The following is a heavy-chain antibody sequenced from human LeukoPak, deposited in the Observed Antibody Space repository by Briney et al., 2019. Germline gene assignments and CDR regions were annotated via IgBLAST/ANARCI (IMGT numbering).Heavy chain of an antibody. CDR1: GFTFSSYS. D-gene: IGHD5-18*01. Sequence: GGSLRLSCAASGFTFSSYSMNWVRQAPGKGLEWVSSISSSSSYIYYADSVKGRFTISRDNAKNSLYLQMNSLRAEDTAVYYCARDIIPPKMTSGYSYGLNFDYWGQGTLVTVSS. CDR3: ARDIIPPKMTSGYSYGLNFDY. V-gene: IGHV3-21*01. J-gene: IGHJ4*02. CDR2: ISSSSSYI.